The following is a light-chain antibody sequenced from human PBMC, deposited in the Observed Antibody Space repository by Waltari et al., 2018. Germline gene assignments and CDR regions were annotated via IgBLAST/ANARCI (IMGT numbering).Light chain of an antibody. CDR2: SAN. Sequence: QTVVTQEPSLTVSPGGTVTRTCASSTWAGTSRYFPTWFQQRPGQPPRSLIYSANNKHSWTPARFSGSLIGGKAALTLSGVQPEDEADYYCLLFYGGAYVFGTGTKLTVL. V-gene: IGLV7-43*01. CDR1: TWAGTSRYF. CDR3: LLFYGGAYV. J-gene: IGLJ1*01.